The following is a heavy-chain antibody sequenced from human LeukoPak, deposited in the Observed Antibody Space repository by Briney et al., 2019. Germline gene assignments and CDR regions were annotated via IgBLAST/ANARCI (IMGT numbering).Heavy chain of an antibody. CDR1: GYSFTAYW. CDR2: IFPGDSDT. Sequence: GESLKISCKGSGYSFTAYWIAWVRQMPGKGLEWMGIIFPGDSDTRYSPSFQGQVTISADKSINTAYLQWSSLKASDTAMYYCARSYSGYRFDPWGQGTLVTVSS. V-gene: IGHV5-51*01. D-gene: IGHD3-22*01. CDR3: ARSYSGYRFDP. J-gene: IGHJ5*02.